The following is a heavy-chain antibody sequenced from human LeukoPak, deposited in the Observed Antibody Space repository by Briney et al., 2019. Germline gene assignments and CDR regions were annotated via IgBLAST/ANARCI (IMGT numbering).Heavy chain of an antibody. CDR3: ARDGPAYCGGDCRWFDP. Sequence: SETLSLTCTVSGGSVSSSSYYWGWIRQPPGKGLEWIGNFFYSGSTNYNPSLKSRVTISVDTSKNQFSLKLSSVTAADTAVYYCARDGPAYCGGDCRWFDPWGQGTLVTVSS. J-gene: IGHJ5*02. V-gene: IGHV4-39*07. CDR1: GGSVSSSSYY. D-gene: IGHD2-21*02. CDR2: FFYSGST.